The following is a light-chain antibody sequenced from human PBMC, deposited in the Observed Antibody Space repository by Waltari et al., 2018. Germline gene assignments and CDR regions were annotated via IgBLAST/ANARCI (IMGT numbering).Light chain of an antibody. J-gene: IGLJ2*01. CDR1: NSDIGGYDF. Sequence: QAALTQPRSVSGSPGQSVTISCTGPNSDIGGYDFVSWYQQHPGTAPKLMIFEVSKRPSGVSGRFSGSKSGNTATLTISGLQAEDEADYYCSSYAGRNTLIFAGGTRLTVL. CDR3: SSYAGRNTLI. V-gene: IGLV2-11*01. CDR2: EVS.